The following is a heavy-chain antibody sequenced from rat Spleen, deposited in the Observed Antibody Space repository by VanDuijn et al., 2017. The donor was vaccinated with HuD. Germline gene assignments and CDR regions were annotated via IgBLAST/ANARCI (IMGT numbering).Heavy chain of an antibody. Sequence: EVQLVESGGGLVQPGRSLKLSCAASGFTFSNYGMAWVLQAPTKGLEWVASISYDGGSTYYRDSVKGRFTASRDDAKNTQYLQMDSLRSEDTATYYCARHGGLRDWFAYWGQGTLVTVSS. CDR1: GFTFSNYG. CDR3: ARHGGLRDWFAY. CDR2: ISYDGGST. D-gene: IGHD1-11*01. J-gene: IGHJ3*01. V-gene: IGHV5-29*01.